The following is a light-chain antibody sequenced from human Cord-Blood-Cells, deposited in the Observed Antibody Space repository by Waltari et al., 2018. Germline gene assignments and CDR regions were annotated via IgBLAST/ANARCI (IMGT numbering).Light chain of an antibody. J-gene: IGKJ5*01. CDR1: QSVSSSY. CDR3: QQYGSSLIT. V-gene: IGKV3-20*01. CDR2: GAS. Sequence: EIVLTQSPGTLSLYPGERATLSCRASQSVSSSYLAWYQQKPGQAPRILIYGASSRATGIPDRLSGSGSGTDFTLTISRLEPEDFAVYYCQQYGSSLITFGQGTRLEIK.